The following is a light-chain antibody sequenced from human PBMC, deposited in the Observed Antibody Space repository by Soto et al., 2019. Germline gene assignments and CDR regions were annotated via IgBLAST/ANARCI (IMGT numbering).Light chain of an antibody. CDR1: SSDVEANKL. Sequence: QSALTQPASVSGSPGQSITISCTGSSSDVEANKLVSWYQQHPGTAPRLVIYEDIRRPSGISGRFSGSKSGSTASLTISGLRAEDEAAYYCCSYVDHRKFVFGGGPKLTVL. V-gene: IGLV2-23*01. CDR2: EDI. CDR3: CSYVDHRKFV. J-gene: IGLJ3*02.